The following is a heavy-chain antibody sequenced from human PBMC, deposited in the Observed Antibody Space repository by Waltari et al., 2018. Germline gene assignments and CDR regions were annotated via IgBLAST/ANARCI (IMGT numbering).Heavy chain of an antibody. Sequence: QVQLVESGGGVVQPGGSLRLSCAASGFTFSSYGMHWVRQAPGKGLEGVAFIRYDGSNKYYADSVKGRFTISRDNSKNTLYLQMNSLRAEDTAVYYCAKLAYGDIWYFDLWGRGTLVTVSS. CDR1: GFTFSSYG. J-gene: IGHJ2*01. CDR3: AKLAYGDIWYFDL. V-gene: IGHV3-30*02. D-gene: IGHD4-17*01. CDR2: IRYDGSNK.